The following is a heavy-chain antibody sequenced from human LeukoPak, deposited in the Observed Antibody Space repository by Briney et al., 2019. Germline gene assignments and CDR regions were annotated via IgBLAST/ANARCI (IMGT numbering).Heavy chain of an antibody. V-gene: IGHV3-30*02. Sequence: EPGGSLRLSCAASGFTFSSYGMHWVRQAPGKGLEWVAFIRYDGSNKYYADSVKGRFTISRDNSKNTLYLQMNSLRAEDTAVYYCAKAGDFWSGYYTNYFDYWGQGTLVTVSS. D-gene: IGHD3-3*01. CDR3: AKAGDFWSGYYTNYFDY. CDR1: GFTFSSYG. CDR2: IRYDGSNK. J-gene: IGHJ4*02.